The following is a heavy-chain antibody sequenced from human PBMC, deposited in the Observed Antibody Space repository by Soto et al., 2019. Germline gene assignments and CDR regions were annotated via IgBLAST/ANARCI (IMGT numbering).Heavy chain of an antibody. CDR1: GFIFSSSA. CDR3: ARAVGRSSYAYLPAD. D-gene: IGHD5-18*01. CDR2: LSAGGTAT. Sequence: EVQLLESGGGLVQPGGSLRLSCAASGFIFSSSAMTWVRQAPGKGLEWVSGLSAGGTATYYADSVKGRFTISRDNSKNTLYLQVNSLRVEDTALYYCARAVGRSSYAYLPADWGHGTSVTVSS. J-gene: IGHJ4*01. V-gene: IGHV3-23*01.